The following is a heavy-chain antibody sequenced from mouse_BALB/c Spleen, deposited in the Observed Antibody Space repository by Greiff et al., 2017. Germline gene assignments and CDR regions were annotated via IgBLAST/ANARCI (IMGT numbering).Heavy chain of an antibody. CDR1: GYTFTSYT. CDR3: ARSGYDYAYYAMDY. J-gene: IGHJ4*01. Sequence: VQLQQSGAELARPGASVKMSCKASGYTFTSYTMHWVKQRPGQGLEWIGYINPSSGYTNYNQKFKDKATLTADKSSSTAYMQLSSLTSEDSAVYYGARSGYDYAYYAMDYWGQGTSVTVSS. CDR2: INPSSGYT. V-gene: IGHV1-4*01. D-gene: IGHD2-4*01.